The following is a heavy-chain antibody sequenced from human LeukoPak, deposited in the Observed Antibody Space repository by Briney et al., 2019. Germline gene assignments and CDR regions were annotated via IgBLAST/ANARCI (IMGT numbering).Heavy chain of an antibody. D-gene: IGHD3-16*01. CDR1: GFTFSSYA. CDR3: ARDCRACLGEGGAFDI. CDR2: ISYDGSNK. J-gene: IGHJ3*02. V-gene: IGHV3-30*04. Sequence: PGGSLRLSCAASGFTFSSYAMHWVRQAPGKGLEWVAVISYDGSNKYYADSVKGRFTISRDNSKNTLYLQMNSLRAEDTAVYHCARDCRACLGEGGAFDIWGQGTMVTVSS.